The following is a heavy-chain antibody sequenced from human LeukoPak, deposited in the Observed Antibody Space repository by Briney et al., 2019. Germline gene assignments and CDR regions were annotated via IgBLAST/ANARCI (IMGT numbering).Heavy chain of an antibody. CDR2: IIMDGSYT. D-gene: IGHD2-2*01. J-gene: IGHJ4*02. V-gene: IGHV3-74*01. Sequence: GGSLRLSCAASGFTFSPYWMHWVRQAPGKGLVWVSRIIMDGSYTNYADSVKGRFTISRDNTKSTLYRQMNSLRAEDTAMYYCVRDGHAYHFDLWGQGTPVTVSS. CDR1: GFTFSPYW. CDR3: VRDGHAYHFDL.